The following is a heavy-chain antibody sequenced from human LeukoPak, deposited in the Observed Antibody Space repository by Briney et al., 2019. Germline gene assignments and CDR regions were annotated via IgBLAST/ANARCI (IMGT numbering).Heavy chain of an antibody. V-gene: IGHV3-21*01. CDR1: GITFSSYS. Sequence: GGSLRLSCAASGITFSSYSMNWVRQAPGKGLEWVSSISSSSSYIYYADSVKGRFTVSRDNAKKSLFLQMNSLRAEDTAVYYCAKDMGSSGYYPQFDYWGQGTLVTVSS. D-gene: IGHD3-22*01. J-gene: IGHJ4*02. CDR3: AKDMGSSGYYPQFDY. CDR2: ISSSSSYI.